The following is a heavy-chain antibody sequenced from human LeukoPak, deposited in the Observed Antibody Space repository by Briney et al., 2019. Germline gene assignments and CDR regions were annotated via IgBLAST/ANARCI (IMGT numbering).Heavy chain of an antibody. CDR2: ISYDGSNK. D-gene: IGHD3-22*01. CDR3: ARHVMYDSSGLGHHYLDV. V-gene: IGHV3-30-3*01. J-gene: IGHJ6*03. CDR1: GFTFSSYA. Sequence: GGSLRLSCAASGFTFSSYAMHWVRQAPGKGLEWVAVISYDGSNKYYADSVKGRFTISRDNSKNTLYLQMNSLRAEDTAVYYCARHVMYDSSGLGHHYLDVWGKGTTVTVSS.